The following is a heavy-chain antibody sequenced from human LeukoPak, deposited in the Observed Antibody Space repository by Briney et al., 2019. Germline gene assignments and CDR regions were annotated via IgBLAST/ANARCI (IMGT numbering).Heavy chain of an antibody. CDR2: ISGSGDRT. CDR1: GFTFSSYG. J-gene: IGHJ1*01. CDR3: AKMAYYDRRDKSNPSPH. Sequence: GGSLRLSCAPSGFTFSSYGMSWVRQAPGKGLEWVSGISGSGDRTYYADSVQGRFTISRDNSKNTLYLQMNSLRAEATAVYFCAKMAYYDRRDKSNPSPHWGQGTLLTLSP. V-gene: IGHV3-23*01. D-gene: IGHD3-22*01.